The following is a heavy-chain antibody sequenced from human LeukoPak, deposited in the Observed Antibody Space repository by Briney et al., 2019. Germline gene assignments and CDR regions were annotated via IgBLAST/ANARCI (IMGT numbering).Heavy chain of an antibody. CDR1: GFTFSSYG. CDR3: TKEGVEGY. CDR2: INPNSGGT. V-gene: IGHV1-2*02. J-gene: IGHJ4*02. Sequence: PGGSLRLSCAASGFTFSSYGMHWVRQAPGQGLEWMGWINPNSGGTNYAQKFQGRVTMTRDTSINTAYLELGRLTSDDTAVYYCTKEGVEGYWGQGTLVTVSS.